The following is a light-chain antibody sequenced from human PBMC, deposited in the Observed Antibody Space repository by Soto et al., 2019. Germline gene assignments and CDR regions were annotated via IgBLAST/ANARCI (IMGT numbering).Light chain of an antibody. J-gene: IGKJ1*01. CDR1: QIISGSY. CDR2: GAS. CDR3: QQYHDSPLM. V-gene: IGKV3-20*01. Sequence: IVLTQSPCTLSLSPGERATLSCRASQIISGSYLAWYQQKPGQAPRLLIYGASSRATGIPDRFSGGGSGTDFTLTISRLEPEDFGVYYCQQYHDSPLMFGQGTKVDIK.